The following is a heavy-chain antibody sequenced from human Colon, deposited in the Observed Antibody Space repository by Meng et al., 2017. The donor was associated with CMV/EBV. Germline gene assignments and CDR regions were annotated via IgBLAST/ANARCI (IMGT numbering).Heavy chain of an antibody. CDR2: ISYDGSNK. D-gene: IGHD3-3*01. CDR3: ARDTISGVVAFDY. J-gene: IGHJ4*02. V-gene: IGHV3-30*04. Sequence: GGSLRLSCAASGFTFSTYAMHWVRQAPGKGLEWVAVISYDGSNKYYADSVKGRFTISRDNGKNLLYLQMNDLRAEDTGVYYCARDTISGVVAFDYWGQGTPVTVSS. CDR1: GFTFSTYA.